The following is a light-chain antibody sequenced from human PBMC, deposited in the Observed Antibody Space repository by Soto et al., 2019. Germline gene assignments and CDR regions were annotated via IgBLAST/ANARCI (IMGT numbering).Light chain of an antibody. CDR3: QRYDNWPLYT. V-gene: IGKV3-15*01. J-gene: IGKJ2*01. CDR1: QRIGDN. CDR2: DAT. Sequence: ETVMTQSPANLSVSPGDRATLSCRASQRIGDNVAWYQQRPGQSPRLLIYDATTRAPGVPARFSGSGSGTAFTLTIGSLQSEDFAVYYCQRYDNWPLYTFGRGTKVEI.